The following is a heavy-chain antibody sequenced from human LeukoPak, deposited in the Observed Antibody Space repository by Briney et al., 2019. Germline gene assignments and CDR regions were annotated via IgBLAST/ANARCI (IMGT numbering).Heavy chain of an antibody. V-gene: IGHV3-23*01. CDR2: IRGSGGST. CDR3: AKDPITIFGVVLDY. CDR1: GFTSSSYA. D-gene: IGHD3-3*01. J-gene: IGHJ4*02. Sequence: PRGSLRLSCAPSGFTSSSYAISWGRQAPGNGLEWVSAIRGSGGSTYYADSVKGRFTISRDNSKNTLYLQMNSLRAEDTAVYYCAKDPITIFGVVLDYWGQGTLVTVSS.